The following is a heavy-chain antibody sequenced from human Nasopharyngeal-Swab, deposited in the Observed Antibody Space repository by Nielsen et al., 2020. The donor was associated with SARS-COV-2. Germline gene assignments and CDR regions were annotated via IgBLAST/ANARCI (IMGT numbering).Heavy chain of an antibody. CDR2: IYYSGRT. D-gene: IGHD3-10*01. CDR3: ARAPDYGSGSYYFLSQYYYYGMDV. Sequence: SETLSLTCTVSGGSISSGGYYWSWIRQHPGKGLEWIGYIYYSGRTYYNPSLKSRVTISVDTSKNQFSLKLRSVTAADTAVYYCARAPDYGSGSYYFLSQYYYYGMDVWGQGTTVTVSS. J-gene: IGHJ6*02. CDR1: GGSISSGGYY. V-gene: IGHV4-31*03.